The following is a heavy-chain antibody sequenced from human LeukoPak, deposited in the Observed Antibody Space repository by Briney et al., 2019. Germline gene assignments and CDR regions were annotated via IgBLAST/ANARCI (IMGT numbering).Heavy chain of an antibody. CDR2: INPNSGGT. Sequence: ASVKVSCKASGYTFTGYYMHWVRQAPGQGLEWMGRINPNSGGTNYAQKFQGRVTMTRDTSISTAYMELSRLRSDDTAVYYYARDPTPSSPRLAFFDNWFDPWGQGTLVTVSS. CDR3: ARDPTPSSPRLAFFDNWFDP. V-gene: IGHV1-2*06. CDR1: GYTFTGYY. D-gene: IGHD6-13*01. J-gene: IGHJ5*02.